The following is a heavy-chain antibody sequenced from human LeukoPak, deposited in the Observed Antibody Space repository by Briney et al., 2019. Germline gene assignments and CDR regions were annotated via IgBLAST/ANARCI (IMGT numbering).Heavy chain of an antibody. CDR2: ISSSGSTI. Sequence: KPGGSLRLSCAASGFTFSDYYMSWIRQAPGKGLEWASYISSSGSTIYYADSVKGRFTISRDNAKNSLYLQMNSLRAEDTAVYYCARELPPLPRGYADYWGQGTLVTVSS. V-gene: IGHV3-11*01. CDR1: GFTFSDYY. CDR3: ARELPPLPRGYADY. D-gene: IGHD5-12*01. J-gene: IGHJ4*02.